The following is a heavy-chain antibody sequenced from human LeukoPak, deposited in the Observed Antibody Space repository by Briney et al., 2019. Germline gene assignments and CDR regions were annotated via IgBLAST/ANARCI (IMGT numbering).Heavy chain of an antibody. CDR2: ISYSGST. CDR1: GGSISSYY. Sequence: PSETLSLTCTVSGGSISSYYWNWIRQPPGKGLEWISYISYSGSTKYNPSLKSRVTISVDTSKNQFSLRLSSVTAADTAVYYCARGDDYGDLGAYWGQGTLVTVSS. V-gene: IGHV4-59*01. CDR3: ARGDDYGDLGAY. D-gene: IGHD4-17*01. J-gene: IGHJ4*02.